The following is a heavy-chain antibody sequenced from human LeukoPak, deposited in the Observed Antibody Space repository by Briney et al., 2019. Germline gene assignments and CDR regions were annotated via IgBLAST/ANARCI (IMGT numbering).Heavy chain of an antibody. CDR2: ISAYNGNT. CDR1: GYTLTTHT. V-gene: IGHV1-18*01. CDR3: ARDRRLRLLIPFDP. D-gene: IGHD5-12*01. Sequence: GASVKVSCKASGYTLTTHTINWVRQATGQGLEWMGWISAYNGNTNYAQKLQGRVTMTTDTSTSTAYMELRSLRSDDTAVYYCARDRRLRLLIPFDPWGQGTLVTVSS. J-gene: IGHJ5*02.